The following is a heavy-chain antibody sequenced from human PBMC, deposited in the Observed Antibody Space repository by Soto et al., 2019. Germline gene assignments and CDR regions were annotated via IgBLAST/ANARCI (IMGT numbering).Heavy chain of an antibody. V-gene: IGHV1-18*01. Sequence: PGEGLEWMGWIGAYNGATNYAQRFQGRVTMSIDPAINTAYMELRSLRSEDTAVYYCATESSGWFGFDYWGQGTLVTVSS. J-gene: IGHJ4*02. CDR2: IGAYNGAT. D-gene: IGHD6-19*01. CDR3: ATESSGWFGFDY.